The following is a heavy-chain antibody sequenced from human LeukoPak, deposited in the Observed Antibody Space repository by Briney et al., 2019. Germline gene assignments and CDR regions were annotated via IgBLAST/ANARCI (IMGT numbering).Heavy chain of an antibody. D-gene: IGHD6-19*01. V-gene: IGHV4-59*01. CDR2: IFYSGST. Sequence: SETLSLTCTVSGGSINSYYWSWIRQPPGKGLEWIGYIFYSGSTNYNPSLKSRVTISVDTSKNQFSLKLGSVTAADTAVYYCARGLRGIMAGFDYWGQGTLVTVSS. CDR3: ARGLRGIMAGFDY. CDR1: GGSINSYY. J-gene: IGHJ4*02.